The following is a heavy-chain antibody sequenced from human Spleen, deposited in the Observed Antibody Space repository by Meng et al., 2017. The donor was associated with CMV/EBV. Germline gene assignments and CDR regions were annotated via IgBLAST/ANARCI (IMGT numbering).Heavy chain of an antibody. V-gene: IGHV3-30*12. CDR3: AKDWVGLLGKRYDFWSGYYPYYYYYGMDV. J-gene: IGHJ6*02. CDR1: GFTFSSYG. Sequence: LSLTCAASGFTFSSYGMHWVRQAPGKGLGWVALISYDVNKNFYADSVKGRFTISRDNSKNTLYLQMNSLRAEDTAVYYCAKDWVGLLGKRYDFWSGYYPYYYYYGMDVWGQGTTVTVSS. CDR2: ISYDVNKN. D-gene: IGHD3-3*01.